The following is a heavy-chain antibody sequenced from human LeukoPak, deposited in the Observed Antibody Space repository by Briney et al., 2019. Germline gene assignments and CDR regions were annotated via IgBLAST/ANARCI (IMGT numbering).Heavy chain of an antibody. V-gene: IGHV1-2*02. Sequence: ASVKVSCKASGYTCTAYYIHWVRQAPGQGLEWMGWINPNSDGTNYAQKFQGRVTVTRDTSISTAYMELSRLRSDDTAVYYCARAPTYYYDSSGYYIDYWGQGTLVTVSS. J-gene: IGHJ4*02. D-gene: IGHD3-22*01. CDR1: GYTCTAYY. CDR3: ARAPTYYYDSSGYYIDY. CDR2: INPNSDGT.